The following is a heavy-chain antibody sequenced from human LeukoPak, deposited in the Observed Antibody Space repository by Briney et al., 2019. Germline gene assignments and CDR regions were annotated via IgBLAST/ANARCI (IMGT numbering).Heavy chain of an antibody. J-gene: IGHJ6*03. V-gene: IGHV1-2*02. CDR1: GYTFTGYY. Sequence: GASVKVSCKASGYTFTGYYMHWVRQAPGQGLEWMGWINPNSGGTNYAQKFQGRVTITTDESTSTAYMELSSLRSEDTAVYYCARGSNSSGWLYYYYYYYMDVWGKGTTVTVSS. CDR3: ARGSNSSGWLYYYYYYYMDV. CDR2: INPNSGGT. D-gene: IGHD6-19*01.